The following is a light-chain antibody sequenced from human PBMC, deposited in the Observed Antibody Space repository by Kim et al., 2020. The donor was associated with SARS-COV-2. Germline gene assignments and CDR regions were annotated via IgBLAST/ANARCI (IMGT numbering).Light chain of an antibody. Sequence: SPGGKAPPARRARQSVSRKLAWYQHKPGQAPRLLIYGAAPRAAGIPARLSGSGSGTEFTLTISSLQSEDFAVYYCQEYNNWPPLTFGGGTKVDIK. V-gene: IGKV3-15*01. J-gene: IGKJ4*01. CDR2: GAA. CDR3: QEYNNWPPLT. CDR1: QSVSRK.